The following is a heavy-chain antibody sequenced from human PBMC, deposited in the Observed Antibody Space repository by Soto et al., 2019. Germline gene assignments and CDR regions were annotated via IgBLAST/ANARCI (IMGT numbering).Heavy chain of an antibody. Sequence: QVQLVESGGGVVQPGRSLRLSCAASGFTFSSYAMHWVRQAPGKGLEWVAVISYDGSNKYYADSVKGRFTISRDNSKNTLYLQMNSLRAKDTAVSYYATIHSSGFDYWGQGTLVTVSS. CDR2: ISYDGSNK. J-gene: IGHJ4*02. V-gene: IGHV3-30-3*01. CDR3: ATIHSSGFDY. CDR1: GFTFSSYA. D-gene: IGHD6-19*01.